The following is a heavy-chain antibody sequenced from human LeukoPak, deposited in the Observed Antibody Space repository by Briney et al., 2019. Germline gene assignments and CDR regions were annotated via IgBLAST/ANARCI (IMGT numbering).Heavy chain of an antibody. CDR2: INSDGSST. V-gene: IGHV3-74*01. CDR1: GFTFSSYW. D-gene: IGHD3-10*01. J-gene: IGHJ2*01. CDR3: ARQLLLWVGELSTWYFDL. Sequence: GGSLRLSCAASGFTFSSYWMHWVRQAPGKGLVWVSRINSDGSSTNYADSVKGRFTISRDNAKNTLHLQMNSLRAEDTAVYYCARQLLLWVGELSTWYFDLWGRGTLVTVSS.